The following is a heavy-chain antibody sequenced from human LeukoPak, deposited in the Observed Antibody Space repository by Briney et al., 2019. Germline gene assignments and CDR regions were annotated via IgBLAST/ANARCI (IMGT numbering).Heavy chain of an antibody. CDR1: GGSISSSSYY. V-gene: IGHV4-39*01. Sequence: SETLSLTCTVSGGSISSSSYYWGWIRQPPGKGLEWIGSIYYSGSTYYNPSLKSRVTISVDTSKNQFSLKLSSVTAADTAVYYCARLARAKLVFDYWGQGTLVTVSS. CDR2: IYYSGST. CDR3: ARLARAKLVFDY. D-gene: IGHD4/OR15-4a*01. J-gene: IGHJ4*02.